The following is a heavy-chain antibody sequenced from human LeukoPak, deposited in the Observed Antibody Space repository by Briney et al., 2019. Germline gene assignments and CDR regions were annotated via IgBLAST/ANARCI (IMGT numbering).Heavy chain of an antibody. Sequence: PSETLSLTCTVAGGSISSGGYHWSWIRQHPGKGLEWIGYIYYSGSTYYNPSLKSRVTISVDTSKNQFSLKLSSVTAADTAVYYCARESPAAGIRLREAFDIWGQGTMVTVSS. D-gene: IGHD6-13*01. CDR3: ARESPAAGIRLREAFDI. CDR2: IYYSGST. J-gene: IGHJ3*02. CDR1: GGSISSGGYH. V-gene: IGHV4-31*03.